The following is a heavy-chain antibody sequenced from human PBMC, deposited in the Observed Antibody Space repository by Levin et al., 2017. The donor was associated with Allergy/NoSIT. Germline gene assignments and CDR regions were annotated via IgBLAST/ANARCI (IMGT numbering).Heavy chain of an antibody. D-gene: IGHD3-10*01. Sequence: SETLSLTCTVSGGSISSFYWNWIRQPPGKGLEWIGYIYYSGSTNYNPSLKSRVTISVDTSKNQFSLRLSSVTAADTAVYYCARHVVAWFGELGSLYYFDYWGQGTLVTVSS. CDR1: GGSISSFY. J-gene: IGHJ4*02. CDR2: IYYSGST. V-gene: IGHV4-59*08. CDR3: ARHVVAWFGELGSLYYFDY.